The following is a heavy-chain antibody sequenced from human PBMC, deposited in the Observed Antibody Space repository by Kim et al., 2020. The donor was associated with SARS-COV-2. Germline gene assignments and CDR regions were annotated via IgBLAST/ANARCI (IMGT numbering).Heavy chain of an antibody. Sequence: SETLSLTCTVSGGSISSSSYYWGWIRQPPGKGLEWIGSIYYSGSTYYNPSLKSRVTISVDTSKNQFSLKLSSVTAADTAVYYCARVGDYARGRAFDYWGQGTLVTVSS. CDR3: ARVGDYARGRAFDY. CDR1: GGSISSSSYY. J-gene: IGHJ4*02. CDR2: IYYSGST. D-gene: IGHD4-17*01. V-gene: IGHV4-39*07.